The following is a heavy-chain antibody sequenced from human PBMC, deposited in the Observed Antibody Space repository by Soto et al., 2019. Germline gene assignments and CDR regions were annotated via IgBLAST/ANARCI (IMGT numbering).Heavy chain of an antibody. CDR3: ASVGLRYCSGGSCYPNYFDY. J-gene: IGHJ4*02. CDR2: IIPIFGTA. V-gene: IGHV1-69*13. D-gene: IGHD2-15*01. Sequence: SVKVSCKASGGTFGSYAISWVRQAPGQGLEWMGGIIPIFGTANYAQKFQGRVTITADESTSTAYMELSSLRSEDTAVYYCASVGLRYCSGGSCYPNYFDYWGQGTLVPVSS. CDR1: GGTFGSYA.